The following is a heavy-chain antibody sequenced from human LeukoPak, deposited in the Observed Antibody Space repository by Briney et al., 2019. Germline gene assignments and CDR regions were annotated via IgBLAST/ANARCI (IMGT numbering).Heavy chain of an antibody. Sequence: GGSLGLPCAASGLTFSSYWMSWVRQAPGKGLKGVANIKQDGSEKYYVDSVKGRFTISRDNAKNSLYLQMNSLRAEDTAVYYCARDRDSSSSFDYWGQGTLVTVSS. CDR2: IKQDGSEK. V-gene: IGHV3-7*05. CDR1: GLTFSSYW. J-gene: IGHJ4*02. CDR3: ARDRDSSSSFDY. D-gene: IGHD6-6*01.